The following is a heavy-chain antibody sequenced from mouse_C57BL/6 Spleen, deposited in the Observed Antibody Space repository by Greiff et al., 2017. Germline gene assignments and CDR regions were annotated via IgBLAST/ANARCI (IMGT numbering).Heavy chain of an antibody. J-gene: IGHJ2*01. CDR3: ARYGITTGRSYFDY. CDR2: IDPSDSYT. D-gene: IGHD1-1*01. V-gene: IGHV1-59*01. CDR1: GYTFTSYW. Sequence: QVQLQQPGAELVRPGTSVKLSCKASGYTFTSYWMHWVKQRPGQGLEWIGVIDPSDSYTNYNQKFKGKATLTVDTSSSTAYMQLSSLTSEDSAVYYCARYGITTGRSYFDYWGQGTTLTVSS.